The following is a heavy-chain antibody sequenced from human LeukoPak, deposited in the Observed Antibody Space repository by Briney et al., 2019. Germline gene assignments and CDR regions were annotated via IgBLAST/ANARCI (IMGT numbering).Heavy chain of an antibody. J-gene: IGHJ4*02. D-gene: IGHD3-16*02. CDR1: GFXFSNAW. CDR2: IKSKTDGGTT. Sequence: GGSLRLSCGASGFXFSNAWISWVRQTPGKGLEWIGRIKSKTDGGTTDYAAPVKGRFTISRDDSKNTLYLQMNSLKTEDTALYYCTTSPYIWGSYLSNYWGQGTLVTVSS. V-gene: IGHV3-15*01. CDR3: TTSPYIWGSYLSNY.